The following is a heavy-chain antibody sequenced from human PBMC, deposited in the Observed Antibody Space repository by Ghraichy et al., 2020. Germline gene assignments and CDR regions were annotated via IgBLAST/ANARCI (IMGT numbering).Heavy chain of an antibody. CDR1: GFRFGDYT. Sequence: GGSLRLSCTASGFRFGDYTFNWFRQAPGKGLEWVGFVRSKAFGGTTEYAASVRGRFTISRDDSKSIAYLQLNSLKTEDTALYFCTREMRGVIGATASDFWGQGTLVTVSS. D-gene: IGHD1-26*01. V-gene: IGHV3-49*03. CDR3: TREMRGVIGATASDF. J-gene: IGHJ4*02. CDR2: VRSKAFGGTT.